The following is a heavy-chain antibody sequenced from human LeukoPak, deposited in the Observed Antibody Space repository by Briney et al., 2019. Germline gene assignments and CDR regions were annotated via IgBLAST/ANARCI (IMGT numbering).Heavy chain of an antibody. CDR3: ARDRMVRGVILHDY. V-gene: IGHV3-30*04. CDR1: GFTFSSYA. D-gene: IGHD3-10*01. J-gene: IGHJ4*02. Sequence: GGSLRLSCAASGFTFSSYAMHWVRQAPGKGLEWVAVISYDGSNKYYADSVKGRFTISRVNSKNTLYLQMNSLRAEDTAVYYCARDRMVRGVILHDYWGQGTLVTVSS. CDR2: ISYDGSNK.